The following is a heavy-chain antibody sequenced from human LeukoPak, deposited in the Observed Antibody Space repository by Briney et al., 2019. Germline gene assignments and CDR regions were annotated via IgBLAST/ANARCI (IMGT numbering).Heavy chain of an antibody. V-gene: IGHV3-23*01. CDR1: GFTFSSYA. CDR3: AKGMAEQWLAHSNYYYYYGMDV. D-gene: IGHD6-19*01. Sequence: ETGGSLRLSCAASGFTFSSYAMSWVRQAPGKGLEWVSAISGSGGSTYYADSVKGRFTISRDNSKNTLYLQMNSLRAEDTAVYYCAKGMAEQWLAHSNYYYYYGMDVWGQGTTVTVSS. CDR2: ISGSGGST. J-gene: IGHJ6*02.